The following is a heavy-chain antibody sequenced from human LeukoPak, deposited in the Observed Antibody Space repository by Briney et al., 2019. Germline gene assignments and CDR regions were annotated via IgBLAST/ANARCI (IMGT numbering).Heavy chain of an antibody. CDR3: AKIRFGDYYYYMDV. CDR1: GFTFDDYG. J-gene: IGHJ6*03. Sequence: GGSLRLSCAASGFTFDDYGMSWVRQAPGKGLEWVSGINWKGSSTGYADSVKGRFTISRDNAKNSLYLQMNSLRAEDTALYHCAKIRFGDYYYYMDVWGKGTTVTVSS. V-gene: IGHV3-20*01. CDR2: INWKGSST. D-gene: IGHD3-3*01.